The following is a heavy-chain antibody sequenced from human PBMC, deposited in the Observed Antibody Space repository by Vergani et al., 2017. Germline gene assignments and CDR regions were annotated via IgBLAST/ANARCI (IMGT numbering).Heavy chain of an antibody. CDR3: AKGGGYSYGSSPDY. Sequence: EVQLLESGGGLVQPGGSLRLSCAASGFTFSSYAMSWVRQAPGKGLEWVSAISGSGGSTYYADSVKGRFTISRDNSKNTMYLQMNSLRAEDTAVYYCAKGGGYSYGSSPDYWGQGTLVTVSS. CDR1: GFTFSSYA. CDR2: ISGSGGST. V-gene: IGHV3-23*01. J-gene: IGHJ4*02. D-gene: IGHD5-18*01.